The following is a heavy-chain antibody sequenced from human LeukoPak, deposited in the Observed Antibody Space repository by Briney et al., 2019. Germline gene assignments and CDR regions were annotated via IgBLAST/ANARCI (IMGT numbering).Heavy chain of an antibody. D-gene: IGHD3-16*01. J-gene: IGHJ4*02. CDR2: IHSNGRST. Sequence: GGSLRLSCAASGLTFSSYWMHWVRQAPGKGLVWVSHIHSNGRSTSYADSVKGRFTISRDNAKNTMYLDMNSLRVEDTAVYYCARGGIGSFDYWGQGTLVTVSA. CDR3: ARGGIGSFDY. V-gene: IGHV3-74*01. CDR1: GLTFSSYW.